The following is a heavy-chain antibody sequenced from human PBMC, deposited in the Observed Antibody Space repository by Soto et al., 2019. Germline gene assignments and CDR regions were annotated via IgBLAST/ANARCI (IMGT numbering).Heavy chain of an antibody. J-gene: IGHJ6*03. Sequence: ASVKVSCKASGYTFTSYAMHWVRQAPGQRLEWMGWINAGNGNTKYSQKFQGRVTITRDTSASTAYMELSSLRSEDTAVYYCATKLQGASYYYYYMDVWGKGTTVTVSS. D-gene: IGHD3-16*01. CDR3: ATKLQGASYYYYYMDV. CDR1: GYTFTSYA. CDR2: INAGNGNT. V-gene: IGHV1-3*01.